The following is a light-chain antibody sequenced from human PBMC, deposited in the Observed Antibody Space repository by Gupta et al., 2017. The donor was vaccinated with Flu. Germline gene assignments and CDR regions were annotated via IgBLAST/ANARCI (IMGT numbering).Light chain of an antibody. Sequence: EIVLTQSPATLSLSPGERATLSCRASQSVSSYLAWYQQKPGQAPRLLIYDASNRATGIPARFSGSGVGTDVTITISSRVPEDFAVYYCQQRSNGPPMYTFGQGTKLEIK. V-gene: IGKV3-11*01. J-gene: IGKJ2*01. CDR3: QQRSNGPPMYT. CDR2: DAS. CDR1: QSVSSY.